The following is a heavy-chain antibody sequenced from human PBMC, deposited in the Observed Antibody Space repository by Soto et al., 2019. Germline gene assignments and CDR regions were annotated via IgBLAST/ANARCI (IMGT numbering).Heavy chain of an antibody. CDR1: GFTFTRYS. V-gene: IGHV3-21*06. CDR2: ISSTTNYI. J-gene: IGHJ4*02. CDR3: AIESEDLTSNFDY. Sequence: EVHLVESGGGLVKPGGSLRLSCAASGFTFTRYSMNWVRQAPGNALEWVSSISSTTNYIYYRDSMKGRFTISSDNAKNSLYLEMNSLRAEDTAVYYCAIESEDLTSNFDYWGQGTLVNVSS.